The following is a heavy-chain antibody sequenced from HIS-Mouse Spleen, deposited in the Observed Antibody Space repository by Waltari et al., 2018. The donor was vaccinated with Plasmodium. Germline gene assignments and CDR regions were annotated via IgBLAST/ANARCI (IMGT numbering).Heavy chain of an antibody. J-gene: IGHJ2*01. V-gene: IGHV3-7*01. CDR1: GFPFSSYW. CDR2: IKQEGSEK. Sequence: EVQLVESGGGLVQPGGSLRLSCEASGFPFSSYWMSWFRQAPGKGLEWVANIKQEGSEKYYVDSVKGRFTISRDNAKNSLYLQMNSLRAEDTAVYYCASSWYWYFDLWGRGTLVTVSS. D-gene: IGHD6-13*01. CDR3: ASSWYWYFDL.